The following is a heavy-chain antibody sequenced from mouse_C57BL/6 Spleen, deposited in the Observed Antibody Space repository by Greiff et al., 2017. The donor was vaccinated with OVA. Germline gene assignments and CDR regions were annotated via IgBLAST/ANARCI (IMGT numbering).Heavy chain of an antibody. J-gene: IGHJ2*01. CDR1: GYAFSSYW. V-gene: IGHV1-80*01. D-gene: IGHD1-1*01. Sequence: VQLQQSGAELVKPGASVKISCKASGYAFSSYWMNWVKQRPGKGLEWIGQIYPGDGDTNYNEKFKGKATLTAAKSSSTAYMQLISLTSADSAVYFCARSGYYGSSYDWGQGTTLTVSS. CDR2: IYPGDGDT. CDR3: ARSGYYGSSYD.